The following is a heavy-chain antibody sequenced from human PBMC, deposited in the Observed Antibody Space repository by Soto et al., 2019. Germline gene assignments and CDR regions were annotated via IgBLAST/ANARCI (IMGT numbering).Heavy chain of an antibody. CDR2: ISGSGGST. J-gene: IGHJ5*02. V-gene: IGHV3-23*01. CDR1: GFTFSSYA. CDR3: AKDARGGYSYGPTNWFDP. Sequence: GGSLRLSCAASGFTFSSYAMSWVRQAPGKGLEWVSAISGSGGSTYYADSVKGRFTISRDNSKNTLYLQMNSLRAEDTAVYYCAKDARGGYSYGPTNWFDPWGQGPLVTVSS. D-gene: IGHD5-18*01.